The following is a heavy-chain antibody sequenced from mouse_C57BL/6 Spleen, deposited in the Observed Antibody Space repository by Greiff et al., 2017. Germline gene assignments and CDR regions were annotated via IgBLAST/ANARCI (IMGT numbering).Heavy chain of an antibody. J-gene: IGHJ2*01. CDR3: ASPSGSSYTCFDY. V-gene: IGHV1-50*01. CDR1: GYTFTSYW. Sequence: VQLQQPGAELVKPGASVKLSCKASGYTFTSYWMQWVKQRPGQGLEWIGEIDPSDSYTNYNQKFKGKATLTVDTSSSTAYMQLSSLTSEDSAVYYCASPSGSSYTCFDYWGQGTTLTVSS. CDR2: IDPSDSYT. D-gene: IGHD1-1*01.